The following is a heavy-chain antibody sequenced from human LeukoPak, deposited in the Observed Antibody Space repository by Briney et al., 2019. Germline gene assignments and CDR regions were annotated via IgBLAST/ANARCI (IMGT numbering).Heavy chain of an antibody. V-gene: IGHV3-21*01. CDR2: ISSSSSYI. CDR3: ARDRTPYYDFWSGYSNSEGYYYYGMDV. J-gene: IGHJ6*02. D-gene: IGHD3-3*01. Sequence: GGSLRLSCAASGFTFSSYSMSWVRQAPGKGLEWVSSISSSSSYIYYADSVKGRFTISRDNAKNSLYLQMNSLRAEDTAVYYCARDRTPYYDFWSGYSNSEGYYYYGMDVWGQGTTVTVSS. CDR1: GFTFSSYS.